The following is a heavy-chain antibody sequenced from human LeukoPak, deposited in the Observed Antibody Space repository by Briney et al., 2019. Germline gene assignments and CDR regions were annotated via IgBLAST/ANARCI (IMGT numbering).Heavy chain of an antibody. CDR3: ARAKYDFWSGFNWFDP. CDR2: IYYSGST. D-gene: IGHD3-3*01. J-gene: IGHJ5*02. Sequence: SETLSLTCTVSGGSISGYYWSWIRQPPGKGLEWIGYIYYSGSTNYNPSLKSRVTISVDTSKNQFSLKLSSVTAADTAVYYCARAKYDFWSGFNWFDPWGQGTLVTVSS. CDR1: GGSISGYY. V-gene: IGHV4-59*01.